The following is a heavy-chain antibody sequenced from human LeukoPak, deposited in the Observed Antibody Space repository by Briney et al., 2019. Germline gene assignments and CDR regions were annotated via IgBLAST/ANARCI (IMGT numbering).Heavy chain of an antibody. CDR1: GYTFTSYG. CDR2: ISAYNGNT. CDR3: ARDQTSYSSGWYNYYYGMDV. D-gene: IGHD6-19*01. J-gene: IGHJ6*02. Sequence: ASVKVSCKASGYTFTSYGISWVRQAPGQGLEWMGWISAYNGNTNYAQKLQGRVTMTTDTSTSTAYMELRSLRSDDTAVYYCARDQTSYSSGWYNYYYGMDVWGQGTTVTVSS. V-gene: IGHV1-18*01.